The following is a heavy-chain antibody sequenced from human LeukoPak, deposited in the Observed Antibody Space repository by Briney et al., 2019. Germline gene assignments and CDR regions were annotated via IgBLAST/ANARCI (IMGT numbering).Heavy chain of an antibody. CDR1: GASISSSSFY. CDR2: LYYSGST. D-gene: IGHD3-10*01. Sequence: PSETLSLTCTVSGASISSSSFYWGWIRQPPGKGLEWIGTLYYSGSTYYNPSLKSRVTISVDTFQNQFSLKLTSVTAADTAVYYCARHGIFASGSYYYFDYWGQGTLVSVSS. CDR3: ARHGIFASGSYYYFDY. V-gene: IGHV4-39*01. J-gene: IGHJ4*02.